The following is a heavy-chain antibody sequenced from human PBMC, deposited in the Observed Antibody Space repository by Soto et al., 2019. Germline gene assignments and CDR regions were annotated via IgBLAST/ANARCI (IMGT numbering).Heavy chain of an antibody. CDR3: AKEGRDIVVVHPYVDV. Sequence: GGSLRLSCAASGFTFSSYGMHWVRQAPGKGLEWVAVISYDGSNKYYADSVKGRFTISRDNSKNTLYLQMNSLRAEDTAVYYCAKEGRDIVVVHPYVDVWGKGTTVTVSS. D-gene: IGHD2-15*01. J-gene: IGHJ6*03. CDR1: GFTFSSYG. V-gene: IGHV3-30*18. CDR2: ISYDGSNK.